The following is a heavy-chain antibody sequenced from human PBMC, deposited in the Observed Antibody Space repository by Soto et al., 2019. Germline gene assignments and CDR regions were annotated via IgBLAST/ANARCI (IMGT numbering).Heavy chain of an antibody. Sequence: EVRLEEAVGGFVQPGGSLRVSCSGSGFIFSSFWMHWVRQGPGKGLEWVSRINGDGASLAYADSVKGRFSISRDNVKNTLHLQMNSLGAADTAVYFCAREGSLGLDVWGRGTPVTVSS. CDR2: INGDGASL. V-gene: IGHV3-74*03. J-gene: IGHJ6*02. CDR1: GFIFSSFW. CDR3: AREGSLGLDV. D-gene: IGHD3-10*01.